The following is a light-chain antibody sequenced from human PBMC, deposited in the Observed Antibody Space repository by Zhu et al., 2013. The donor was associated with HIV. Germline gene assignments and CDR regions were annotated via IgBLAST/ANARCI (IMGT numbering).Light chain of an antibody. CDR1: QSVLYSSNNKNY. CDR3: QQRSNWPPIT. V-gene: IGKV4-1*01. Sequence: DIVMTQSPDSLAVSVGERATINCKSSQSVLYSSNNKNYLAWYQQKPGQSPKLLIYWASTRESGVPDRFSGSGSGTDFTLTISSLEPEDFAVYYCQQRSNWPPITFGQGTRLEIK. J-gene: IGKJ5*01. CDR2: WAS.